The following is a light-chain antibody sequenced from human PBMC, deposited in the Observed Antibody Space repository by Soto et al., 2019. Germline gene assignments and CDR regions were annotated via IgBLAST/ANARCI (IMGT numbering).Light chain of an antibody. V-gene: IGKV3-15*01. CDR1: QSVSSN. CDR2: GAS. Sequence: EKVMTQSPATLSVSPGERATLSCRASQSVSSNLAWYQQKPGQAPRLLIYGASSRATGIPVRFSGSGSGTEFTLTISSLQSEDFAVYYCQQYNNWPLTFGQGNYWRL. CDR3: QQYNNWPLT. J-gene: IGKJ5*01.